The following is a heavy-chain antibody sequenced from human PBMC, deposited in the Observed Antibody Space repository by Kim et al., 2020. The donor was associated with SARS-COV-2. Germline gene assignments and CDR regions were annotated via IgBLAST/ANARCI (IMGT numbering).Heavy chain of an antibody. Sequence: DKHYEESVKGRYNISRDNAKDSLFLQMDSLRDEDEALYYCARGGSYSFEYWSQGTLVTVSS. CDR3: ARGGSYSFEY. V-gene: IGHV3-7*01. J-gene: IGHJ4*02. D-gene: IGHD6-13*01. CDR2: DK.